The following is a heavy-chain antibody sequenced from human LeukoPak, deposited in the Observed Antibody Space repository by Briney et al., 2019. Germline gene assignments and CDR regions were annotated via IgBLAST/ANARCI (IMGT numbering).Heavy chain of an antibody. CDR2: ISSSGSTI. D-gene: IGHD2-21*02. Sequence: GGSLRLSCAASGFTFSDYYMTWIRQAPGKGLEWVSCISSSGSTIFYADSVKGRFTISRDNAKSSLFLQMNSLRAEDTAVYYCARVNRVTAIQELDYWGQGTLVTVSS. CDR3: ARVNRVTAIQELDY. V-gene: IGHV3-11*01. CDR1: GFTFSDYY. J-gene: IGHJ4*02.